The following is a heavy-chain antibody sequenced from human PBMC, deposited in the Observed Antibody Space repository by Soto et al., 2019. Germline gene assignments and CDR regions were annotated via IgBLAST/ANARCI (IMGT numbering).Heavy chain of an antibody. J-gene: IGHJ6*02. D-gene: IGHD6-13*01. CDR1: GYSFTSYW. CDR3: ARHTAADILEGYYYYGMDV. CDR2: IYPGDSDT. Sequence: GESLKISCEGSGYSFTSYWIGWVRQMPGKGLEWMGIIYPGDSDTRYSPSFQGQVTISADKSISTAYLQWSSLKASDTAMYYCARHTAADILEGYYYYGMDVWGHGTTVTVFS. V-gene: IGHV5-51*01.